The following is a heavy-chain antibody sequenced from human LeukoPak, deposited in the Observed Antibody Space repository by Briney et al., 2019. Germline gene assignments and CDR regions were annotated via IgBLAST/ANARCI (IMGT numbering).Heavy chain of an antibody. CDR2: FDPEDGEA. V-gene: IGHV1-24*01. Sequence: GVSVKVSCKVSGYTLPELSIHWVRQAPGKGLEGMGGFDPEDGEAMYAQKFQGRVTMTEDTSTDTVYMELSSLRSEDTAVYYCVTVGRFGPFDYWGQGTLVTVSS. D-gene: IGHD3-16*01. J-gene: IGHJ4*02. CDR3: VTVGRFGPFDY. CDR1: GYTLPELS.